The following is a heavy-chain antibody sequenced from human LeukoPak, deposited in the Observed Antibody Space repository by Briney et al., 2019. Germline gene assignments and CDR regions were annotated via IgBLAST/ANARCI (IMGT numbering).Heavy chain of an antibody. CDR1: GYTFTGYY. D-gene: IGHD5-24*01. V-gene: IGHV1-2*02. CDR2: INPNSGGT. Sequence: ASVKVSCKASGYTFTGYYMHWVRQAPGQGLEWMGWINPNSGGTNYAQKFQGRVTMTRDTAISTAYMELSRLRDDDTAVYYCASEPKLRRPSYYYYMDVWGKGTTVTVSS. CDR3: ASEPKLRRPSYYYYMDV. J-gene: IGHJ6*03.